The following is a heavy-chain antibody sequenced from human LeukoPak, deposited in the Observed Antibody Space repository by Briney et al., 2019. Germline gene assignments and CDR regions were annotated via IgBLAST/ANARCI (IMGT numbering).Heavy chain of an antibody. J-gene: IGHJ4*02. D-gene: IGHD5-18*01. Sequence: SETLSLTCTVSGYSISSGYYWGWIWQPPGKGLEWIGSISHSGSTYYNPSLKSRVTISVDTSKKRFSLKLSSVTAADTAVYYCAREEGGGYSYGYVYFDYWGQGTLVTVSS. CDR1: GYSISSGYY. V-gene: IGHV4-38-2*02. CDR3: AREEGGGYSYGYVYFDY. CDR2: ISHSGST.